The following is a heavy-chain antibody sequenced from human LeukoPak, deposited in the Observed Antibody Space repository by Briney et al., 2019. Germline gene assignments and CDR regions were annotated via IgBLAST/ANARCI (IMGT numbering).Heavy chain of an antibody. CDR1: GGSFSGYY. J-gene: IGHJ5*02. Sequence: SETLSLTCAVYGGSFSGYYWSWIRQPPGKGLEWIGEINHSGSTNYNPSLKSRVTISVDTSKNQFSLKLSSVTAADTAVYYCARGRIVVVPAAHQRGWFDHWGQGTLLTVSS. CDR2: INHSGST. CDR3: ARGRIVVVPAAHQRGWFDH. V-gene: IGHV4-34*01. D-gene: IGHD2-2*01.